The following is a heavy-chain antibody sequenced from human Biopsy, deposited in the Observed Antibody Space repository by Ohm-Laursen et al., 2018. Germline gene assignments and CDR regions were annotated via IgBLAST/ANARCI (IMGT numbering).Heavy chain of an antibody. CDR2: IIGIFRTA. D-gene: IGHD1/OR15-1a*01. V-gene: IGHV1-69*13. CDR3: ARGGGYNWNNGWFDP. CDR1: EGTFSSSA. Sequence: VKISCKASEGTFSSSAITWVRQAPGQGLEWMGGIIGIFRTAHYAQKFQGRVTITADEFMSTAYMELSSLRSEDTAVYYCARGGGYNWNNGWFDPWGQGTLVTVSS. J-gene: IGHJ5*02.